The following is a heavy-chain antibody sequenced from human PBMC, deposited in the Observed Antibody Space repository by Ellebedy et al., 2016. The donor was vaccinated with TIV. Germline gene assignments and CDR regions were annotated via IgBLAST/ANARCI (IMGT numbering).Heavy chain of an antibody. CDR2: IWYDGSNK. CDR3: ARDFRRYYYGSGMGGMDV. V-gene: IGHV3-33*01. CDR1: GFTFSSYG. D-gene: IGHD3-10*01. Sequence: GESLKISCAASGFTFSSYGMHWVRQAPGKGLEWVAVIWYDGSNKYYADSVKGRFTISRDNSKNTLYLQMNSLRAEDTAVYYCARDFRRYYYGSGMGGMDVWGQGTTVTVSS. J-gene: IGHJ6*02.